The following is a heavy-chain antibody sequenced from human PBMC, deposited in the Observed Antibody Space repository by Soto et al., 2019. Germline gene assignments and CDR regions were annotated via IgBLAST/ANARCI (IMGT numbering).Heavy chain of an antibody. Sequence: VGSLRLFCAPSGFNVQSGKIPCVRQARVKRLEGLSSISSSGYIFSTDSVRGRFTISRDNAKNSVYLQINSLRAEDTAVYFCARDCSGGSCYPRMDVWGQGTTVTVSS. CDR2: ISSSGYI. CDR3: ARDCSGGSCYPRMDV. J-gene: IGHJ6*02. D-gene: IGHD2-15*01. CDR1: GFNVQSGK. V-gene: IGHV3-21*01.